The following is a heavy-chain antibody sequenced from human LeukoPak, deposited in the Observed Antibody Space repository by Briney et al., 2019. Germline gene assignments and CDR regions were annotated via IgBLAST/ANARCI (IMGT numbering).Heavy chain of an antibody. Sequence: GGSLRLSCVASGFTFSDYYMSWIRQAPGKGLVWVSRIKGDGSHTIYADSVKGRFTISRDNAKNTLYLQMKSLRAEDTAVYYCVRDWDHFDFDSWGLGTLVTVSS. J-gene: IGHJ5*01. CDR3: VRDWDHFDFDS. CDR1: GFTFSDYY. CDR2: IKGDGSHT. D-gene: IGHD3-9*01. V-gene: IGHV3-74*01.